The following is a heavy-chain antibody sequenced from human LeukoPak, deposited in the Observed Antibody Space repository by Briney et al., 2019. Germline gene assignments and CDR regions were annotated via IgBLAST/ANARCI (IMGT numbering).Heavy chain of an antibody. D-gene: IGHD4-17*01. CDR3: ARGGGYDYGDYFFDY. Sequence: SSVKVSCKASGGTFSSYAISWVRQAPGQGLEWMGGIIPIFGTANYAQKFQGRVTITADESTSTASMELSSLRSEDPAVYYCARGGGYDYGDYFFDYWGQGTLVTVSS. CDR1: GGTFSSYA. J-gene: IGHJ4*02. CDR2: IIPIFGTA. V-gene: IGHV1-69*01.